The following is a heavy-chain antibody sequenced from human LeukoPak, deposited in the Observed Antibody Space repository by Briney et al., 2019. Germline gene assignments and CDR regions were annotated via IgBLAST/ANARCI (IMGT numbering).Heavy chain of an antibody. CDR1: GFTFSSYG. CDR2: ISYDGSYR. J-gene: IGHJ4*02. CDR3: ANLLRWEPY. Sequence: PGGSLRLSCAASGFTFSSYGIHWVRQAPGKGLEWVAVISYDGSYRYYVDSVKGRFTISRDDSKNTLYLQMNSLRAEDTAVYYCANLLRWEPYWGQGTLVTVSS. V-gene: IGHV3-30*18. D-gene: IGHD4-23*01.